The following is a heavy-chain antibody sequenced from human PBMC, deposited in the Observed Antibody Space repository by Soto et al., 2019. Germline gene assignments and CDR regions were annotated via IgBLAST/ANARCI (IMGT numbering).Heavy chain of an antibody. V-gene: IGHV1-3*01. CDR1: GYTFTSYA. J-gene: IGHJ1*01. CDR2: INAGNGNT. CDR3: ARDGQYYYDSSGYSPYFQH. Sequence: QVQLVQSGAEVKKPGASVKVSCKASGYTFTSYAMHWVRQAPGQRLEWMGWINAGNGNTKYSQKFQGRVTITRDTSASTAYMELSSLRSEDTAVYYCARDGQYYYDSSGYSPYFQHWGQGTLVTVSS. D-gene: IGHD3-22*01.